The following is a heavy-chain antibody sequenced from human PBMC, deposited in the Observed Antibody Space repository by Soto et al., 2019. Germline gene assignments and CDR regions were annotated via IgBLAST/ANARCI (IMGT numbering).Heavy chain of an antibody. D-gene: IGHD3-22*01. J-gene: IGHJ4*02. CDR1: GYSFSIFW. V-gene: IGHV5-51*01. CDR3: ERLGYDSSEYPFDY. CDR2: IYPADSDT. Sequence: GESLKISCKGSGYSFSIFWIVWVRQMPGKGLEWMGVIYPADSDTRYSPSFEGQVTISADKSFSTVYLQWSSLKASDTAMYYCERLGYDSSEYPFDYWGQGTLVTVSS.